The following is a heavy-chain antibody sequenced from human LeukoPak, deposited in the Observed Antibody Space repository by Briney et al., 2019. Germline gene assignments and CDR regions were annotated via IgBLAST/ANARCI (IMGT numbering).Heavy chain of an antibody. D-gene: IGHD1-1*01. CDR2: IIPIFGTP. J-gene: IGHJ4*02. V-gene: IGHV1-69*13. Sequence: ASLKVSCKPSGGTFISYTISWVRQAPGQGLEWMGGIIPIFGTPHYAQKFQDRVTITADASTSTAYMELSSLRSESTAVYYCARAYMSATRHFDSWGQGTLVTVSS. CDR3: ARAYMSATRHFDS. CDR1: GGTFISYT.